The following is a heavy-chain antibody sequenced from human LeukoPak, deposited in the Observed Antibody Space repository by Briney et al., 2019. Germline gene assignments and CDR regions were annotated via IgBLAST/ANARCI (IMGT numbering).Heavy chain of an antibody. Sequence: SGTLSLTCTVSGGSISSSSYYWGWIRQPPGKGLEWVGSIYYSGSTYYNPSLKSRVTISVDTSKNQFSPKLSSVTAADTAVYYCARHVTVSSGWYLEYFQHWGQGTLVTVSS. CDR2: IYYSGST. V-gene: IGHV4-39*01. D-gene: IGHD6-19*01. CDR1: GGSISSSSYY. CDR3: ARHVTVSSGWYLEYFQH. J-gene: IGHJ1*01.